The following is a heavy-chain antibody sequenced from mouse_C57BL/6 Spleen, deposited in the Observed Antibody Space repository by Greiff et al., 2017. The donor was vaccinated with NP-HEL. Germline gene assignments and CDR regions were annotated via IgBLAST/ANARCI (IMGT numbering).Heavy chain of an antibody. D-gene: IGHD1-1*01. CDR2: INPNNGGT. Sequence: VQLQQSGPELVKPGASVKMSCTASGYTFTDYNMHWVKQSHGKSLEWIGYINPNNGGTSYNQKFKGKGTFTVNKSSSKAYMELRSLTSEDSAVYYCARAIYYYGSRSYYFDYWGQGTTLTVSS. CDR1: GYTFTDYN. CDR3: ARAIYYYGSRSYYFDY. V-gene: IGHV1-22*01. J-gene: IGHJ2*01.